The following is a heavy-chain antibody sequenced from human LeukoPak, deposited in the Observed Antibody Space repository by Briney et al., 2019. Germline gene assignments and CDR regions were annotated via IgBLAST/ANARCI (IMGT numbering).Heavy chain of an antibody. D-gene: IGHD4-17*01. Sequence: GASVTVSCTASGYTFTSYGISWVRQPPGQGLEWMGWISAYNGNTNYAQKLQGRITMTTDTSTSTAYMELRSLRSDDTAVYYCARDRATTVTTWAEIDYWGQGTLVTVSS. J-gene: IGHJ4*02. V-gene: IGHV1-18*01. CDR2: ISAYNGNT. CDR1: GYTFTSYG. CDR3: ARDRATTVTTWAEIDY.